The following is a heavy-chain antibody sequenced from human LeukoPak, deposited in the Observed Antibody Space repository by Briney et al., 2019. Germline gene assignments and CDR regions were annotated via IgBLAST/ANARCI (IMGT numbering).Heavy chain of an antibody. CDR3: EREMNWGSGAFDI. J-gene: IGHJ3*02. CDR1: GFTLSSYS. Sequence: GGSLRLSCAASGFTLSSYSMIWVRQAPGKGLEWVASISISSSYIFYADSVRGRFTISRDNAKNSRYLQMNSLRAEDPDVYYCEREMNWGSGAFDIWGQGTMVTVSS. D-gene: IGHD7-27*01. V-gene: IGHV3-21*01. CDR2: ISISSSYI.